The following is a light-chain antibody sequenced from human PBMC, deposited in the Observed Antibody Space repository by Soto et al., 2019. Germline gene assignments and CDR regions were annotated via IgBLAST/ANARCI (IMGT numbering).Light chain of an antibody. V-gene: IGKV3D-11*03. CDR3: HQRQSWPRT. CDR2: QTS. Sequence: DIVLTQSPAPLSSFPGDRVTLSCRASQYINTRLAWYQHRPGQAPRLLIYQTSLRAAGIPARFSASGSGTDCTLTISDVQPEDVALYYCHQRQSWPRTFGQGTKVDIK. CDR1: QYINTR. J-gene: IGKJ1*01.